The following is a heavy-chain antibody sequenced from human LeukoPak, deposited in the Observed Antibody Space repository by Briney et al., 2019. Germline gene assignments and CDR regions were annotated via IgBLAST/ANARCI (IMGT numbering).Heavy chain of an antibody. CDR2: IPYDGSDK. D-gene: IGHD3-10*01. CDR3: ALEVRYCMDV. CDR1: GFPFSSYG. V-gene: IGHV3-30*02. J-gene: IGHJ6*03. Sequence: GGSLRLSCAASGFPFSSYGMHWVRQAPGKGLEWVAFIPYDGSDKFYADSVKGRFTISRDNSKNTLYLQMNSLRAEDTAVYYCALEVRYCMDVWGKGTTVTVSS.